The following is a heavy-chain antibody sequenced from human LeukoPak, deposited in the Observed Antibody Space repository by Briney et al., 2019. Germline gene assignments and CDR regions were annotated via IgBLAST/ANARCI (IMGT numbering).Heavy chain of an antibody. CDR1: GGSFSGYY. CDR3: ARGGTAAAFGWFDP. J-gene: IGHJ5*02. V-gene: IGHV4-34*01. D-gene: IGHD6-13*01. CDR2: INHSGST. Sequence: SETLSLTCAVYGGSFSGYYWSWIRQPPGKGLEWIGEINHSGSTNYNPSLKSRVTISVDASKNQFSLKLRSVTAADTAVFYCARGGTAAAFGWFDPWGQGTLVTVSS.